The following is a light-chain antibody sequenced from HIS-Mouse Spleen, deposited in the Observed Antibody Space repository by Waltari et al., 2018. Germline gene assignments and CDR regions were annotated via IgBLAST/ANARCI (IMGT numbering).Light chain of an antibody. J-gene: IGLJ2*01. V-gene: IGLV3-10*01. CDR1: ALPKKY. CDR2: EDS. Sequence: SYELTQPPSVSVSPGQTARITSSGDALPKKYAYWYQQKSGQAPVLVIYEDSKRPSGIPGGFSGSSSGTMATLTISGAQVEDEADYYCYSTDSSGNHRVFGGGTKLTVL. CDR3: YSTDSSGNHRV.